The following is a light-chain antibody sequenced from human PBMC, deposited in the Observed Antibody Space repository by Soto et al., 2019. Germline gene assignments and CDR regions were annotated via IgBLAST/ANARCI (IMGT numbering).Light chain of an antibody. J-gene: IGKJ1*01. CDR3: QQYNSWPPDRT. V-gene: IGKV3-15*01. Sequence: EIVMTQSPATLSVSPGERATLSCRASQSVSSNLAWYQQKPGQAPRLLIYGASTRATGIPARFSGSGSGTDFTRTISSLQSEDFAIYFCQQYNSWPPDRTFGQGTKVEIK. CDR2: GAS. CDR1: QSVSSN.